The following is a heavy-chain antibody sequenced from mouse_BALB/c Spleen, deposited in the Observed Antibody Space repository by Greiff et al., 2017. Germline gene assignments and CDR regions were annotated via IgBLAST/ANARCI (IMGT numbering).Heavy chain of an antibody. CDR2: ISTYYGDA. V-gene: IGHV1S137*01. CDR3: ARGRDGYDGDYYAMDY. J-gene: IGHJ4*01. D-gene: IGHD2-2*01. CDR1: GYTFTDYA. Sequence: VQLQQSGAELVRPGVSVKISCKGSGYTFTDYAMHWVKQSHAKSLEWIGVISTYYGDASYNQKFKGKATMTVDKSSSTAYMELARLTSEDSAIYYCARGRDGYDGDYYAMDYWGQGTSVTVSS.